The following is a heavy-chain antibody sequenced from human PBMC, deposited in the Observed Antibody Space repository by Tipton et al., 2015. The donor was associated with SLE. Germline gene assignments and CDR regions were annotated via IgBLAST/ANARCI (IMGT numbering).Heavy chain of an antibody. J-gene: IGHJ4*02. D-gene: IGHD3-3*01. CDR3: ASLRFLEWLSLYYFDY. CDR1: GGSISSSSYY. CDR2: IYYSGST. V-gene: IGHV4-39*01. Sequence: LRLSCTVSGGSISSSSYYWGWIRQPPGKGLEWIGSIYYSGSTYYNPSLKSRVTISVDTSKNLFSRKLSSVTAADTAVYYCASLRFLEWLSLYYFDYWGQGTLVTVSS.